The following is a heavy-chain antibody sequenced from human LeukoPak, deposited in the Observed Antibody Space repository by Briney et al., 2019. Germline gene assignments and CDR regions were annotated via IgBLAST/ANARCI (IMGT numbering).Heavy chain of an antibody. CDR2: IGTYGGDT. Sequence: ASVKVCCKATSRISWVRQAPGQGLEWMGWIGTYGGDTYYAQKVQGRITVTTDTSTSTVYMELRNLRSDDTAVYYCARDLWNFYDDSGYNRDFDSWGQGTLVTVSS. D-gene: IGHD3-22*01. CDR1: SR. V-gene: IGHV1-18*01. J-gene: IGHJ5*01. CDR3: ARDLWNFYDDSGYNRDFDS.